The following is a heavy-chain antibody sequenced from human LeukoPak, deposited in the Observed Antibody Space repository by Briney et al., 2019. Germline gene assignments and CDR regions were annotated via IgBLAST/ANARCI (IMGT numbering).Heavy chain of an antibody. Sequence: PSETLTLTCTVSGGSISSSSYYWGWIRQPPGKGLEWIGSIYYSGNTYYNPSLKSRVTISVDTSKSQFSLKLSSVTAADTAVYYCARDLMGIVGARTDPWGQGTLVTVSS. J-gene: IGHJ5*02. D-gene: IGHD1-26*01. CDR3: ARDLMGIVGARTDP. CDR2: IYYSGNT. CDR1: GGSISSSSYY. V-gene: IGHV4-39*07.